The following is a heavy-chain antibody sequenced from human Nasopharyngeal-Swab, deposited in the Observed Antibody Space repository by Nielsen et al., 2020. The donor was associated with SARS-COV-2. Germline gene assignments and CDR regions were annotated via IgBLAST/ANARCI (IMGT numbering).Heavy chain of an antibody. D-gene: IGHD3-10*01. J-gene: IGHJ6*02. CDR2: ISYSGGT. CDR1: GGSISSGDYY. Sequence: SETLSLTCTVSGGSISSGDYYWSWIRQHPGKGPEGIGDISYSGGTYYNPSLKSRVTLSVDTSKKQFSLKLSSVTAADTAVYYCAREALKELLWFGESSSYYGMDVWGQGTTVTVSS. V-gene: IGHV4-31*03. CDR3: AREALKELLWFGESSSYYGMDV.